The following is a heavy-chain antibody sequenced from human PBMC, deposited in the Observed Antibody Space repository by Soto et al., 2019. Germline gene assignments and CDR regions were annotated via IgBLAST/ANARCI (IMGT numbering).Heavy chain of an antibody. V-gene: IGHV1-18*04. CDR1: GYTFTSYG. CDR2: TSAYNGNT. J-gene: IGHJ4*02. CDR3: ARARYSSGWSAW. Sequence: ASVKVSCKASGYTFTSYGISWVRQAPGQGLEWMGWTSAYNGNTNYAQKLQGRVTMTTDTSTSTAYMELRSLRSGDAAVYDCARARYSSGWSAWWGQGTLVTVS. D-gene: IGHD6-19*01.